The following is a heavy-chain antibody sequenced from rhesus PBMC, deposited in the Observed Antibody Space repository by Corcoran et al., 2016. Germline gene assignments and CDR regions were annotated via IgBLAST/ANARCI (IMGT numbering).Heavy chain of an antibody. J-gene: IGHJ4*01. CDR3: ARSISSGYYTGPFDY. Sequence: QVQLQESGPGLVKPSETLSLTCAVSGGSISSGYYYWSWIRQPPGKGLEWIGYITYRGSTSYNPSLKSRVTISRDTSKNQFSLKLSSVTAADTAVYYCARSISSGYYTGPFDYWGQGVLVTVSS. CDR1: GGSISSGYYY. D-gene: IGHD3-28*01. V-gene: IGHV4-122*02. CDR2: ITYRGST.